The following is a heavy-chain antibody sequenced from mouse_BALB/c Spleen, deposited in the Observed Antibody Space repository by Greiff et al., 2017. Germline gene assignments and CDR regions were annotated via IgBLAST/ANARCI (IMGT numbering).Heavy chain of an antibody. V-gene: IGHV5-9-3*01. J-gene: IGHJ4*01. D-gene: IGHD1-1*01. CDR2: ISSGGSYT. CDR3: ARQDYGY. Sequence: EVQGVESGGGLVKPGGSLKLSCAASGFTFSSYAMSWVRQTPEKRLEWVATISSGGSYTYYPDSVKGRFTISRDNAKNTLYLQMSSLRSEDTAMYYCARQDYGYWGQGTSVTVSS. CDR1: GFTFSSYA.